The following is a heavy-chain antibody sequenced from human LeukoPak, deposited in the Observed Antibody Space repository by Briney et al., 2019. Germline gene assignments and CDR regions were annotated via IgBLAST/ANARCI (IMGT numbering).Heavy chain of an antibody. V-gene: IGHV3-30*04. Sequence: GGSLRLSCVASGFTFNSYPMHWVRQTPGTGLEWVAVISFDDKIQKYADSVKGRFTISRDVSKNTLYLQMNGLRPDDTAVYYCARDPFRGAPDYFDYWGRGTLVTVSS. CDR3: ARDPFRGAPDYFDY. CDR2: ISFDDKIQ. D-gene: IGHD1-26*01. J-gene: IGHJ4*02. CDR1: GFTFNSYP.